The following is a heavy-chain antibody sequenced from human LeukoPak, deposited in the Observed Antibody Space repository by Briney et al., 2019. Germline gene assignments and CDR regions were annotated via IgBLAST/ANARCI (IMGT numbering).Heavy chain of an antibody. J-gene: IGHJ4*02. CDR1: GFTFSSYS. CDR3: AKGNHVDTAMAIDY. Sequence: GGSLRLSCAASGFTFSSYSMNWVRQAPGKGLEWVSSISSSSSYIYYADSVKGRFTISRDNSKNTLYLQMNSLRAEDTAVYYCAKGNHVDTAMAIDYWGQGTLVTVSS. D-gene: IGHD5-18*01. V-gene: IGHV3-21*04. CDR2: ISSSSSYI.